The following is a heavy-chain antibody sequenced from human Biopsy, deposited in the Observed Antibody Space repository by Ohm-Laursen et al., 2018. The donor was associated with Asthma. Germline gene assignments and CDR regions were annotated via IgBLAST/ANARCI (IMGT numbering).Heavy chain of an antibody. CDR3: VRGSSSWHHGPFHYYYGLDV. CDR2: IYYSGTT. Sequence: GTLSLTCSLSSGSGGYMRSGNYYWGWIRQPPGKGLEWIGCIYYSGTTYYNQSLESRVTVSADTSKNQFSLKLTSVTAADTAVYYCVRGSSSWHHGPFHYYYGLDVWGQGTTATVSS. CDR1: SGSGGYMRSGNYY. V-gene: IGHV4-39*01. D-gene: IGHD6-13*01. J-gene: IGHJ6*02.